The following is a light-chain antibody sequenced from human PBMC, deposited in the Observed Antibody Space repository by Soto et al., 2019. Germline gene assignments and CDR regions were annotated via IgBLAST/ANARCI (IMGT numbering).Light chain of an antibody. J-gene: IGKJ1*01. Sequence: DIQMTQSPSTLSASVGDRVTITCRASQSISTWLAWYQHKPGKAPRLLIYKASNLQSGVPSRFIVSGSGTEFTLPSRSLQPDDFATYYCQQYNRYWTFGQGTKVEIK. CDR1: QSISTW. V-gene: IGKV1-5*03. CDR3: QQYNRYWT. CDR2: KAS.